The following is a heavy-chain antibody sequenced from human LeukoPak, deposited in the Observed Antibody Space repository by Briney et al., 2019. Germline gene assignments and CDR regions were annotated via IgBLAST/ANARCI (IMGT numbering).Heavy chain of an antibody. V-gene: IGHV4-59*08. CDR1: GASISTYC. CDR2: IYYSGST. D-gene: IGHD3-3*01. J-gene: IGHJ2*01. CDR3: ARHTPYYDFWSGYSYWYFDL. Sequence: SETLSLTCTVSGASISTYCWSWIRQPPGKGLEWIGCIYYSGSTNYNPSLKSRVTISVDTSKNQFSLKLSSVTAADTAVYYCARHTPYYDFWSGYSYWYFDLWGRGTLVTVSS.